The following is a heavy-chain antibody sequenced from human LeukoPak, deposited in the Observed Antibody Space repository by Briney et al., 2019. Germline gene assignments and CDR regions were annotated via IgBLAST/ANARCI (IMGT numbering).Heavy chain of an antibody. CDR1: GGSISSSNYY. Sequence: SETLSLTCTVSGGSISSSNYYWSWIRQPPGKEPEWIASINYSGSTYYNPSLKSPVTISVDTSKNQLSLRLSSVTAADTAVYFCARYVVYGSGKYYFDYWGQGSLVTVSS. V-gene: IGHV4-39*01. J-gene: IGHJ4*02. CDR2: INYSGST. D-gene: IGHD3-10*01. CDR3: ARYVVYGSGKYYFDY.